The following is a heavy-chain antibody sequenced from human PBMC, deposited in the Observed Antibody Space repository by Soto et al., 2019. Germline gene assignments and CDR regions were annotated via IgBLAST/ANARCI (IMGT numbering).Heavy chain of an antibody. CDR2: IADTT. D-gene: IGHD7-27*01. V-gene: IGHV3-23*04. CDR3: AKNGDNRQYDY. J-gene: IGHJ4*02. Sequence: EVQLVESGGGLVKPGGSLRLSCEASGFTFSIYGMTWVRQAPGKGLEWVSGIADTTYYADSVKGRFTISRDNSKNTLYLQMNSLRAEDTAVYYCAKNGDNRQYDYWGQGTLVTVSS. CDR1: GFTFSIYG.